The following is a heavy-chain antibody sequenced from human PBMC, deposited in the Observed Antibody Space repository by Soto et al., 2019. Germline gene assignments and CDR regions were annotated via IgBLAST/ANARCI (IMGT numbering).Heavy chain of an antibody. V-gene: IGHV1-8*01. Sequence: GASVKVSCKASGYSFTRYDINWVRQATGQGLEWMGWMNPNSGNTGYAQKFQGRVTMTRNTSISTAYMELSSLRSEDTAVYYCARGPTHYDILTGYYSNYYYMDVWGKGTTVTVSS. D-gene: IGHD3-9*01. J-gene: IGHJ6*03. CDR1: GYSFTRYD. CDR2: MNPNSGNT. CDR3: ARGPTHYDILTGYYSNYYYMDV.